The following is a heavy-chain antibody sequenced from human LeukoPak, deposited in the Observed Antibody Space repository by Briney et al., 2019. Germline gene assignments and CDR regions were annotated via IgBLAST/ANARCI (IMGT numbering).Heavy chain of an antibody. CDR1: GGSFSGYY. D-gene: IGHD3-10*01. CDR3: ARGSSRNYYGSGSYGNWFDP. J-gene: IGHJ5*02. Sequence: KPSETLSLTCAVYGGSFSGYYWSWIRQPPGKGLEWIGEINHSGSTNYNPSLKSRVTISVDTSKNQFSLKLSSVTAADTAVYYCARGSSRNYYGSGSYGNWFDPWGQGTLVTVSS. CDR2: INHSGST. V-gene: IGHV4-34*01.